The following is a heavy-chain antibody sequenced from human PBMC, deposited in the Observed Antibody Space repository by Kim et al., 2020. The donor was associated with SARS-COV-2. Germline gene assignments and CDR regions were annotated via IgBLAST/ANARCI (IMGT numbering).Heavy chain of an antibody. V-gene: IGHV3-30*10. CDR3: ARGDGYNLWGDY. J-gene: IGHJ4*02. CDR2: K. D-gene: IGHD5-12*01. Sequence: KNYRHSVQGRFTTSRENSKNTLYRQRNSLRAEDTAVYYCARGDGYNLWGDYWGQGTLVTVSS.